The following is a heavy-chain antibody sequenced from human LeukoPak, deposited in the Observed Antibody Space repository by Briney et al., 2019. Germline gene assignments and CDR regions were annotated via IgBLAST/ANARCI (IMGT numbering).Heavy chain of an antibody. Sequence: GASVKVSCKACGYTFTNYGISWVRQAPGQGLEWMGWISAYNGNTNYAQKLQGRVTITRDTSASTAYMELSSLRSEDTAVYYCARESKRPITMVWGVIHYWGQGTLVTVSS. J-gene: IGHJ4*02. CDR2: ISAYNGNT. CDR3: ARESKRPITMVWGVIHY. V-gene: IGHV1-18*01. D-gene: IGHD3-10*01. CDR1: GYTFTNYG.